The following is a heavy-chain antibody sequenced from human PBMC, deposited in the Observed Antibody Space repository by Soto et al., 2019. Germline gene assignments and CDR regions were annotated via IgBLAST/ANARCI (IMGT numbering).Heavy chain of an antibody. CDR1: GASMNRGGYY. CDR2: IYHSGTT. Sequence: SETLSLTCTVSGASMNRGGYYWAWIRQFPGKGLEWIGHIYHSGTTYYNPSLKGRLAISVDTSNNRFSLKLTSMTAADTALYFCARANPMTAGDWFDPWGQGTPVTVSS. CDR3: ARANPMTAGDWFDP. J-gene: IGHJ5*02. D-gene: IGHD2-21*02. V-gene: IGHV4-31*03.